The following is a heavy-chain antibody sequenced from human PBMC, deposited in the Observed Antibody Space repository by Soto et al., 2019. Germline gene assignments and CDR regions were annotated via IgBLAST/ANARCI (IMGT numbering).Heavy chain of an antibody. CDR1: GFTFSSYA. J-gene: IGHJ6*02. Sequence: PGGFLRLSCAASGFTFSSYAMSWVRQAPGKGLEWVSAISGSGGSTYYADSVKGRFTISRDNSKNTLYLQMNSLRAEDTAVYYCAKDTAIFGVVTDYYYGMDVWGQGTTVTVSS. CDR2: ISGSGGST. CDR3: AKDTAIFGVVTDYYYGMDV. V-gene: IGHV3-23*01. D-gene: IGHD3-3*01.